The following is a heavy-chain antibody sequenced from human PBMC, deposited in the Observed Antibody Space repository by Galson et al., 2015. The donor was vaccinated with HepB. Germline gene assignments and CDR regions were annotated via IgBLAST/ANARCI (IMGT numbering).Heavy chain of an antibody. D-gene: IGHD3-3*01. Sequence: SLRLSCAAPGFTFSSYGMHWVRQAPGKGLEWVAVIPYDGSNKYYADSVKGRFTISRDNSKNTLYLQMNSLRAEDTAVYYCAKDRRFLEWLLSYWGQGTLVTVSS. CDR2: IPYDGSNK. V-gene: IGHV3-30*18. J-gene: IGHJ4*02. CDR1: GFTFSSYG. CDR3: AKDRRFLEWLLSY.